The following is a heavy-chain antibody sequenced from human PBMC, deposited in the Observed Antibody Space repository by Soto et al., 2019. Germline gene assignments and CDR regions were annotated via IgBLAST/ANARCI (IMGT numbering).Heavy chain of an antibody. D-gene: IGHD4-4*01. J-gene: IGHJ4*02. Sequence: GSLRLSCAASGFTFSNAWMSWVRRAPGKGLEWVGRIKSKTDGGTTDYAAPVKGRFTISRDDSKNTLYLQMNSLKTEDTAVYYCTTDPLTTVTPFDYWGQGTLVTVSS. V-gene: IGHV3-15*01. CDR2: IKSKTDGGTT. CDR3: TTDPLTTVTPFDY. CDR1: GFTFSNAW.